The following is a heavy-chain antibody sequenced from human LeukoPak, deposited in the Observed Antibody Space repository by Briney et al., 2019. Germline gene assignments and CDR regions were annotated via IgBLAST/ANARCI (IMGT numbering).Heavy chain of an antibody. CDR3: ARDRHYYDSSGYTFFDY. Sequence: PSETLSLTCAVYGGSFSGYYWSWIRQPPGKGLEWIGEINHSGSTNYNPSLKSRVTISVDTSKNQFSLKLSSVTAADTAVYYCARDRHYYDSSGYTFFDYWGQGTLVTVSS. J-gene: IGHJ4*02. CDR2: INHSGST. V-gene: IGHV4-34*01. D-gene: IGHD3-22*01. CDR1: GGSFSGYY.